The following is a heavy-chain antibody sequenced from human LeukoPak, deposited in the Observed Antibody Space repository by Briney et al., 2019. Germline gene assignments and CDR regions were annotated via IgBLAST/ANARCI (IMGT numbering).Heavy chain of an antibody. V-gene: IGHV3-48*01. CDR2: IGISSGNT. CDR1: GFNFMDYS. Sequence: PGGSLRLSCAASGFNFMDYSMNGVRQAPGKGLEWISYIGISSGNTKYADSVKGRFTISRDKARNSLYLQMNSLRVEDTAVYYCARDHRYAFDNRGHGTLVTVSS. J-gene: IGHJ4*01. D-gene: IGHD5-12*01. CDR3: ARDHRYAFDN.